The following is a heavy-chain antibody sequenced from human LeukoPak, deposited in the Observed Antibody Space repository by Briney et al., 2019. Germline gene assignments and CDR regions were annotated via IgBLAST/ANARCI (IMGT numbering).Heavy chain of an antibody. D-gene: IGHD5-24*01. CDR2: ISSSGSTI. V-gene: IGHV3-48*03. Sequence: PGGSLRLSCAASGFTFSSYKMNWVRQAPGKGLEWVSYISSSGSTIYYADSVKGRFTISRDNAKNSLYLQMNSLRAEDTAVYYCASLPVEMATILQFGDWGQGTLVTVSS. CDR1: GFTFSSYK. CDR3: ASLPVEMATILQFGD. J-gene: IGHJ4*02.